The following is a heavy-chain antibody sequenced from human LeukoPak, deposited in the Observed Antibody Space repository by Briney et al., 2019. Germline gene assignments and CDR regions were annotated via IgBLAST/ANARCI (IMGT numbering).Heavy chain of an antibody. CDR2: ISGSGGNT. V-gene: IGHV3-23*01. D-gene: IGHD3-22*01. CDR1: GFTFSNYA. CDR3: AKASAMIVVVSKHFDY. J-gene: IGHJ4*02. Sequence: GGSLRLSCAASGFTFSNYAMSWVRQAPGKGLEWVSGISGSGGNTHYADSVKGRFTIARDNSKYTLYLQMDSLRAEDTTVYYCAKASAMIVVVSKHFDYWGQGTLVTVSS.